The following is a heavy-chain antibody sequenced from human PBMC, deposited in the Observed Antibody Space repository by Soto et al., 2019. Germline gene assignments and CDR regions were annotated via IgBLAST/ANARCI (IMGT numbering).Heavy chain of an antibody. V-gene: IGHV4-38-2*02. J-gene: IGHJ4*01. CDR1: GYSIISGSY. D-gene: IGHD6-19*01. CDR3: ARVHVMVVAGSTFDY. Sequence: SETLSLTCTVSGYSIISGSYWAWIRQPPGKGPEWIASIYHGGTTFYNPSLKSRITISVDTSNNQFSLELTSVTAADTAVYYCARVHVMVVAGSTFDYWGHGTLVTVSS. CDR2: IYHGGTT.